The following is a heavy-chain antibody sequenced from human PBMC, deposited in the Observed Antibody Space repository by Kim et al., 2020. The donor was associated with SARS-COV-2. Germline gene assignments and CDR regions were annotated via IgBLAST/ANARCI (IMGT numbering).Heavy chain of an antibody. CDR2: IKPDGNVQ. Sequence: IKPDGNVQYYVDSVKGRFTISRDNAKKSLYLEMNVLGVEDTALYYCARAGNWGQGTLVTVSS. V-gene: IGHV3-7*03. CDR3: ARAGN. J-gene: IGHJ4*02.